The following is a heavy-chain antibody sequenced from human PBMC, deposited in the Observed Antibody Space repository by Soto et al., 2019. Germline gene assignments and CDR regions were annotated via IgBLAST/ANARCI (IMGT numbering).Heavy chain of an antibody. J-gene: IGHJ4*02. D-gene: IGHD3-3*01. CDR2: IKQDGSEK. V-gene: IGHV3-7*05. Sequence: EVQLVESGGGLVQPGGSLRLSCAASGFTFSSYWMSWVRQAPGKGLEWVANIKQDGSEKYYVDSVKGRFTIPRDNAKNSLYLQMNTLRAEDTAVYYCARVGRFLEWLSFDSWGPGTLVTVSS. CDR1: GFTFSSYW. CDR3: ARVGRFLEWLSFDS.